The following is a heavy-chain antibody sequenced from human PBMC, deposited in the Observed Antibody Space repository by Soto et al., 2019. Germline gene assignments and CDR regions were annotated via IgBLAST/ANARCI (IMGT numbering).Heavy chain of an antibody. D-gene: IGHD2-8*02. CDR1: GYTFTSYA. J-gene: IGHJ4*02. Sequence: ASVKVSCKASGYTFTSYAMHWVRQAPGQRLEWMGWINADSGATNYAQNFQGRVTLTSDTSISTASMDLTSLTSDDTAVYYCARGDYGTGGYPFPYFDYWGQGTLVTVSS. V-gene: IGHV1-2*02. CDR2: INADSGAT. CDR3: ARGDYGTGGYPFPYFDY.